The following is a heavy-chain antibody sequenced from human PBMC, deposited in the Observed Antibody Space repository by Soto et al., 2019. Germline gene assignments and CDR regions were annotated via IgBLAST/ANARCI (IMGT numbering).Heavy chain of an antibody. V-gene: IGHV1-2*04. J-gene: IGHJ6*02. Sequence: ASVKVSCKASGYTFTGYYMHWVRQAPGQGLEWMGWINPNSGGTNYAQKFQGWVTMTRDTSISTAYMELSRLRSDDTAVYYCARDAVAARRDYYYYGMDVWGQGTKVTVSS. D-gene: IGHD6-6*01. CDR3: ARDAVAARRDYYYYGMDV. CDR1: GYTFTGYY. CDR2: INPNSGGT.